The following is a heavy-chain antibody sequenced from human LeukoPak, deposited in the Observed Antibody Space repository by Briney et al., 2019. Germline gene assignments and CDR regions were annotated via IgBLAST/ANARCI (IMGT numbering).Heavy chain of an antibody. Sequence: PSETLSLTCTVSGGSISSSSYYWGWIRQPPGKGLEWIGSIYYSGSTYYNPSLKSRVTISVDTSKNQFTLKLSSVTAADTAVYYCARDMVAATPYYYYYMDVWGKGTTVTVSS. CDR1: GGSISSSSYY. D-gene: IGHD2-15*01. V-gene: IGHV4-39*06. J-gene: IGHJ6*03. CDR3: ARDMVAATPYYYYYMDV. CDR2: IYYSGST.